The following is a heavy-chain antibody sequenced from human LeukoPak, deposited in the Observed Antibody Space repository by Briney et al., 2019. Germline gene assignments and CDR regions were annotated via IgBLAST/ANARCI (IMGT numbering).Heavy chain of an antibody. D-gene: IGHD3-10*01. CDR1: GFTFSDYY. J-gene: IGHJ4*02. V-gene: IGHV3-11*01. CDR2: ISSSGSTI. CDR3: AKDRDSLVRNPLIDY. Sequence: RSGGSLRLSCAASGFTFSDYYMSWIRQAPGKGLEWVSYISSSGSTIYYADSVKGRFTISRDNSKNTLYLQMNSLRAEDTDVYYCAKDRDSLVRNPLIDYWGQGTLVTVSS.